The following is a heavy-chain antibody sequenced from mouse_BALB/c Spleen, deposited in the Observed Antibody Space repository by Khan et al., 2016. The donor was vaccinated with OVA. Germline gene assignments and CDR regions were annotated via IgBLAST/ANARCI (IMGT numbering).Heavy chain of an antibody. CDR3: ARGEGYYVYFDY. D-gene: IGHD2-3*01. V-gene: IGHV1-77*01. CDR2: IYPGSDNA. J-gene: IGHJ2*01. CDR1: GYTFTYYV. Sequence: QVQLKESGPELVKPGASVKMSCKASGYTFTYYVITWVKQRTGQGLEWIGEIYPGSDNAYYNERFKGKATLTADKSSNTTHMQLSSLTSEDSAVYFCARGEGYYVYFDYWGQGTTLTVSS.